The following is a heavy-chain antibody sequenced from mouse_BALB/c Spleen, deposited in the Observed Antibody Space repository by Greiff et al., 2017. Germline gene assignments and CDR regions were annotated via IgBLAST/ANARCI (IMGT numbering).Heavy chain of an antibody. CDR2: ISYSGST. CDR1: GDSITSGY. V-gene: IGHV3-8*02. Sequence: EVQLQESGPSLVKPSQTLSLTCSVTGDSITSGYWNWIRKFPGNKLEYMGYISYSGSTYYNPSLKSRISITRDTSKNQYYLQLNSVTTEDTATYYCARSFITTATLNPAWFAYWGQGTLVTVSA. D-gene: IGHD1-2*01. J-gene: IGHJ3*01. CDR3: ARSFITTATLNPAWFAY.